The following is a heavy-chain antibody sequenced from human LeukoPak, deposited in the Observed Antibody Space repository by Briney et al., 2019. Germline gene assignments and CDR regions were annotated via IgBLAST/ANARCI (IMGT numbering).Heavy chain of an antibody. CDR3: ARSAPSVTSYYFDS. CDR1: GDSISRYY. D-gene: IGHD4-17*01. V-gene: IGHV4-4*07. J-gene: IGHJ4*02. CDR2: FYTIGST. Sequence: EPGPGLVKPSETLSLTCTVSGDSISRYYWSWIRQPAGKGLEWIGRFYTIGSTNYNPSLKSRVTMSLDTSKNQFSLTLNSVTAADTAVYYCARSAPSVTSYYFDSWGQGTLVTVSS.